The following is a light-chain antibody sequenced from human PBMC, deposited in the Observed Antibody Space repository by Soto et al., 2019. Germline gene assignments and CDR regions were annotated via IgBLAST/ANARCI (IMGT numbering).Light chain of an antibody. CDR3: QQYDVYSRT. CDR2: QAS. J-gene: IGKJ2*02. Sequence: DIQMTQSPSTLSASVGDRVTITCRASQSISTWLAWYQHKPGKAPKLLIYQASRLEGGVPSRFSGSGSGTEFPLTISSLQPDDFAAYYCQQYDVYSRTFGQGTKVETK. V-gene: IGKV1-5*03. CDR1: QSISTW.